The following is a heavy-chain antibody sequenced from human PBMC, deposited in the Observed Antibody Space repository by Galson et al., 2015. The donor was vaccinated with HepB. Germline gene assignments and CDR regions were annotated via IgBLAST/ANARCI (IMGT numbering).Heavy chain of an antibody. Sequence: SLRLSCAASGFMFSTYWMSWVRQTPGKGLEWVATIRGTGSETKYVDSVRGRFTVSRDNAKKSLYLQMNTLRAEDTAVYYCTRGGATRFDNWGQGALVTVSS. V-gene: IGHV3-7*03. CDR3: TRGGATRFDN. CDR2: IRGTGSET. D-gene: IGHD1-26*01. J-gene: IGHJ4*02. CDR1: GFMFSTYW.